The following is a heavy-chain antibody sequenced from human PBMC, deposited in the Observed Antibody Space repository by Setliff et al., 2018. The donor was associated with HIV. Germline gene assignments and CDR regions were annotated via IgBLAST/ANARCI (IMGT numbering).Heavy chain of an antibody. CDR2: INCNSGGT. CDR3: ARGGYYPSGTWFDP. Sequence: ASVKVSCKSSGYTFTGSFMHWVRQAPGQGLEWMGWINCNSGGTYYAQNFQGMVTMTRDTSSSTAYMELTWPTPVDTALYSCARGGYYPSGTWFDPWGQGHWSPSPQ. V-gene: IGHV1-2*02. J-gene: IGHJ5*02. D-gene: IGHD3-10*01. CDR1: GYTFTGSF.